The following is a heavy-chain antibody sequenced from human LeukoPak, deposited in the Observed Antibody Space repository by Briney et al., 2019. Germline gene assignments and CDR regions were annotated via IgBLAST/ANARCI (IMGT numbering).Heavy chain of an antibody. Sequence: SETLSLTCTVSGGSISSYYWSWIRQPAGKGLEWIGRIYTSGSTNYNPSLKSRVTMSVDTSKNQFSLKLSSVTAADTAVYYCARDTYYYDSSGYNDAFDIWGQGTMVTVSS. CDR2: IYTSGST. CDR1: GGSISSYY. D-gene: IGHD3-22*01. CDR3: ARDTYYYDSSGYNDAFDI. V-gene: IGHV4-4*07. J-gene: IGHJ3*02.